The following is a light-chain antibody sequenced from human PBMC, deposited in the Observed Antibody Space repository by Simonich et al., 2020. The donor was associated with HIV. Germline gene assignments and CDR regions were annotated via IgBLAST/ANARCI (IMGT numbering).Light chain of an antibody. CDR2: DAS. V-gene: IGKV3-11*01. CDR1: QIISSY. CDR3: KQRRNWPLT. J-gene: IGKJ4*01. Sequence: EIVLTHSPATLSLSPGEKATLSCKASQIISSYLAWYQQKPGQAPRLLIYDASNRATGIPARFGGSGSGTEFTLTNSSLEPEDVVVYYCKQRRNWPLTLGGGTKVEIK.